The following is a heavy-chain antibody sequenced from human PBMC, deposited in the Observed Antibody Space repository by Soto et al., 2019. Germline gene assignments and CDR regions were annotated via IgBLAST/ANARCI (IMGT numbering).Heavy chain of an antibody. CDR1: GFTFSSYG. J-gene: IGHJ4*02. V-gene: IGHV3-33*01. D-gene: IGHD3-16*01. Sequence: QVQLVESGGGVVQPGRSLRLSCAASGFTFSSYGMHWVRQAPGKGLEWVAVIWYDGSNKYYADSVKGRFTISRDNSKNTLYLQMNSLRAEDTAVYYCARDSSIMIAPPDYWGQGTLVTVSS. CDR2: IWYDGSNK. CDR3: ARDSSIMIAPPDY.